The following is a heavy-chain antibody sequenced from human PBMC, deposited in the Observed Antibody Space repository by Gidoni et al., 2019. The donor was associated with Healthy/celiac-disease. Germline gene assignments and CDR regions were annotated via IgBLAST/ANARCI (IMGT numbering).Heavy chain of an antibody. V-gene: IGHV3-33*01. Sequence: QVQLVESGGGVVQPGRSLRLSCAASGFTFSSYGMPWVRQAPGKGLEWVAVIWYDGSNKYYADSLKGRFTISRDNSKNPLYLQMNSLRAEDTAVYYCARLAAVIDYWGQGTLVTVSS. J-gene: IGHJ4*02. CDR1: GFTFSSYG. CDR2: IWYDGSNK. D-gene: IGHD6-13*01. CDR3: ARLAAVIDY.